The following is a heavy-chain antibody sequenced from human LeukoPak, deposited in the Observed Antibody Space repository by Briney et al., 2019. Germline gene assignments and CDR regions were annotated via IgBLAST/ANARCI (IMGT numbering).Heavy chain of an antibody. Sequence: GGSLRLSCAASGFTVSSNYMSWVRQAPGKGPEWVSVIYSGGSTYYADSVKGRFTISRDNSKNTLYLQMNSLRAEDTAMYYCARDLRAFFDYWGQGTLVTVSS. CDR2: IYSGGST. CDR3: ARDLRAFFDY. J-gene: IGHJ4*02. CDR1: GFTVSSNY. D-gene: IGHD4-17*01. V-gene: IGHV3-66*01.